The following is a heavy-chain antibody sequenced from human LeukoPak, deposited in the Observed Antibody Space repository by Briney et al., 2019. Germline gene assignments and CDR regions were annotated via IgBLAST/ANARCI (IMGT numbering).Heavy chain of an antibody. CDR1: GDSVSSDSAT. D-gene: IGHD1-26*01. J-gene: IGHJ4*02. CDR2: TCYRSKWYN. CDR3: ARSGSYRFDY. Sequence: SQTLSLTCALSGDSVSSDSATWNWIRQSQSRGLEWLGRTCYRSKWYNDYAVSVKSRITINPDTSKNQFSLHLNSVTPEDTAVYYCARSGSYRFDYWGQGTLVTVSS. V-gene: IGHV6-1*01.